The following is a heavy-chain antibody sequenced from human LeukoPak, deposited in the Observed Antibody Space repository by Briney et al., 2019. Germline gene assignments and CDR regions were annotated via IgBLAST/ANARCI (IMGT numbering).Heavy chain of an antibody. CDR1: GYTFSDYY. CDR2: INPKSGGA. CDR3: ARGVGTSWFDP. V-gene: IGHV1-2*02. D-gene: IGHD2-2*01. Sequence: ASLKVSCKAYGYTFSDYYMHWVRQAPGQRLERMGWINPKSGGANFAEKFQGRVTMTRDTSIRTVYMELSRVTYDDTAVYYCARGVGTSWFDPWGQGTLVTVSS. J-gene: IGHJ5*02.